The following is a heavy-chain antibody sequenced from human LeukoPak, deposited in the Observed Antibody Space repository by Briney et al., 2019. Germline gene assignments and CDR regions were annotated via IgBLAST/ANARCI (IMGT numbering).Heavy chain of an antibody. D-gene: IGHD3-3*01. CDR3: ARWPTICGVIFPFDI. Sequence: ASVKVSCKASGYTFTAYYIHWVRQAPGQGLEWMGWISPDSGATKYAQKFQGRVTMTRDTSASTVYMELSSLISDDTALYYCARWPTICGVIFPFDIWGQGTRVTVSS. CDR1: GYTFTAYY. CDR2: ISPDSGAT. V-gene: IGHV1-2*02. J-gene: IGHJ3*02.